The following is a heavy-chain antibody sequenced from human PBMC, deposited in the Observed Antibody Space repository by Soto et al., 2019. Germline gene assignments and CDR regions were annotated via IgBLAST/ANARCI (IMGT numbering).Heavy chain of an antibody. V-gene: IGHV4-31*03. J-gene: IGHJ4*02. CDR1: GGSISSGGYY. Sequence: SETLSLTCTVSGGSISSGGYYWSWIRQHPGRGLEWIGYIYYSGSTYYNPSLKSRVTISVDTSKNQFSLKLSSVTAADTAVYYCARGVGGYDYPTFDYWGQGTLVTVSS. CDR2: IYYSGST. CDR3: ARGVGGYDYPTFDY. D-gene: IGHD5-12*01.